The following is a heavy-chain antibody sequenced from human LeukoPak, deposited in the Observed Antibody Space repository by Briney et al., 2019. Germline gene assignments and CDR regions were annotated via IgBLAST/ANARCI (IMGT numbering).Heavy chain of an antibody. CDR1: GGSISSGDYY. J-gene: IGHJ4*02. CDR2: IYYSGST. CDR3: ARGRWFGEFSTIYFDY. V-gene: IGHV4-30-4*02. Sequence: PSETLSLTCTVSGGSISSGDYYWSWIRQPPGKGLEWIGYIYYSGSTYYNPSLKSRVTISVDTSKNQFSLKLSSVTAADTAVYYCARGRWFGEFSTIYFDYWGQGTLVTVSS. D-gene: IGHD3-10*01.